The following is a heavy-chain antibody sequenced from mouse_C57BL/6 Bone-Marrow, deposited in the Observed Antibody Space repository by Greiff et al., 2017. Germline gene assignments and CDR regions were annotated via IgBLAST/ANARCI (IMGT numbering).Heavy chain of an antibody. CDR1: GFTFSDYY. CDR3: ARIYHGNSYWYFDV. Sequence: EVKVVESGGGLVQPGGSLKLSCAASGFTFSDYYMYWVRQTPEKRLEWVAYISNGGGSTYYPDTVKGRFTISRDNAKNTRYLQMSRLKSEDTAMYYCARIYHGNSYWYFDVWGTGTTVTVSA. D-gene: IGHD1-1*01. V-gene: IGHV5-12*01. CDR2: ISNGGGST. J-gene: IGHJ1*03.